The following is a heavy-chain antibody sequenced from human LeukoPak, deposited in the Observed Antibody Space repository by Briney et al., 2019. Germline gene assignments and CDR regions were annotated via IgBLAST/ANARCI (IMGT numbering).Heavy chain of an antibody. J-gene: IGHJ6*04. Sequence: ASVKVSCKASGYTFTGYYMHWVRRAPGQGLEWMGWINPNRGGTNYAQKFQDWVTMTRDTSISTAYMELSRLRSDDTAVYYCARETIAAAGTIHYYYGMDVWGKGTTVTVSS. CDR3: ARETIAAAGTIHYYYGMDV. D-gene: IGHD6-13*01. CDR2: INPNRGGT. V-gene: IGHV1-2*04. CDR1: GYTFTGYY.